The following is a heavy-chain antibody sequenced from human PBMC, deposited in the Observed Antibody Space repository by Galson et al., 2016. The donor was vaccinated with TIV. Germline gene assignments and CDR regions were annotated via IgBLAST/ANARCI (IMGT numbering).Heavy chain of an antibody. Sequence: ETLSLTCVVYNGSFSGYYWSWIRQPPGKGLEWIGDINHSGSTNYNPSLKSRVTISVDTSKNQFSLKLSSVTAADTAAYYCARARRLAPTRWGQGTLVTVSS. CDR3: ARARRLAPTR. CDR2: INHSGST. J-gene: IGHJ4*02. CDR1: NGSFSGYY. D-gene: IGHD6-19*01. V-gene: IGHV4-34*01.